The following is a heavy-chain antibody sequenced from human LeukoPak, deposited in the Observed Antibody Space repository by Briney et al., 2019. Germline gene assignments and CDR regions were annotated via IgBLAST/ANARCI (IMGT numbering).Heavy chain of an antibody. Sequence: GASVKVSCKAPGYTFTGYYMHWVRQAPGQGLEWMGGIIPIFGTANYAQKFQGRVTITADESTSTAYMELSSLRSEDTAVYYCARWMGDGYNSFYFDYWGQGTLVTVSS. J-gene: IGHJ4*02. CDR1: GYTFTGYY. V-gene: IGHV1-69*13. CDR2: IIPIFGTA. CDR3: ARWMGDGYNSFYFDY. D-gene: IGHD5-24*01.